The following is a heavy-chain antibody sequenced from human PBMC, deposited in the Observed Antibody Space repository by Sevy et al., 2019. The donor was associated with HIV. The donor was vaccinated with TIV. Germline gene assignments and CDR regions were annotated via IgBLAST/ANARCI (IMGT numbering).Heavy chain of an antibody. V-gene: IGHV3-49*04. J-gene: IGHJ4*02. Sequence: GGSLRLSCKTSGFMFGDYAMSWVRQAPGKGLEWVGFIRRKTYGGTTQYAASVKGRFTISRDDSKSIAYLQMNSLKTEDTAVYYCARGGSNTILSPWDYWGQGTLVTVSS. CDR1: GFMFGDYA. CDR2: IRRKTYGGTT. D-gene: IGHD3-3*01. CDR3: ARGGSNTILSPWDY.